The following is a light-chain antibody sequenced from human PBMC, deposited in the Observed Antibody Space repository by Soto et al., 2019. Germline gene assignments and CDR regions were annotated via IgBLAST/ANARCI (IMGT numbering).Light chain of an antibody. CDR1: SSNIGADFD. J-gene: IGLJ3*02. V-gene: IGLV1-40*01. CDR3: QSYDFTLGAFWV. CDR2: HNN. Sequence: QSALTQPPSVSGAPGQRVTISCTGSSSNIGADFDVHWYQHLPGTAPKLLISHNNNRPSGVPDRFSGSKSGTSASLAITGLQADDEAHYFCQSYDFTLGAFWVFGGGTKVTVL.